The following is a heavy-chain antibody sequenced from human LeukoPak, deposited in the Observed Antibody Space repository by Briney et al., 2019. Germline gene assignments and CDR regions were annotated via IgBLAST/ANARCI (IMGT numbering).Heavy chain of an antibody. J-gene: IGHJ4*02. D-gene: IGHD5-18*01. CDR1: GFTFSSYT. CDR2: ISTSSSYI. CDR3: AKDLEYGYSYGDS. Sequence: TGGSLRLSCAASGFTFSSYTMNWVRQAPGKGLEWVSFISTSSSYIYYADSVKGRFTISRDNAKNSLFLQMNSLRAEDTAVYYCAKDLEYGYSYGDSWGQGTLVTVSS. V-gene: IGHV3-21*01.